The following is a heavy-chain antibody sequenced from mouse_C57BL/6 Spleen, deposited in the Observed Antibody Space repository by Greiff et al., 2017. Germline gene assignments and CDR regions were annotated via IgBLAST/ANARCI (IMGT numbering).Heavy chain of an antibody. Sequence: QVQLQQPGAELVKPGASVKLSCKASGYTFTSYWMQWVKQRPGQGLEWIGEIDPSDSYTNYNQKFKGKATLTVDTSSSTAYMQLSSLTSEDSAVYYCARGIYYGNYPWYFDVWGTGTTVTVSS. J-gene: IGHJ1*03. V-gene: IGHV1-50*01. CDR2: IDPSDSYT. D-gene: IGHD2-1*01. CDR1: GYTFTSYW. CDR3: ARGIYYGNYPWYFDV.